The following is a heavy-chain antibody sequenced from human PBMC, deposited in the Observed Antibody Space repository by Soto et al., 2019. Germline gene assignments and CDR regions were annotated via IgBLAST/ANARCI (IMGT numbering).Heavy chain of an antibody. CDR2: IYYSGST. J-gene: IGHJ6*02. V-gene: IGHV4-59*01. CDR3: ARDGSVTYYNYGSES. D-gene: IGHD2-21*02. CDR1: GGSISSYY. Sequence: QLQLKESGPGLVKPSETLSLTCTVSGGSISSYYWSWIRQPPGKVLEWIGYIYYSGSTNYNPSLKRRVIISVDTKKNRCSLKLGSVTDTDTAVYYCARDGSVTYYNYGSESWGHVNTLTVSS.